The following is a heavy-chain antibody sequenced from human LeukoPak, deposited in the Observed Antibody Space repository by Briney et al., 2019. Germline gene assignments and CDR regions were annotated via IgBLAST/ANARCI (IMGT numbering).Heavy chain of an antibody. D-gene: IGHD6-13*01. Sequence: GRSLRLSCGDSGFXFTNYAMTWVRQAPGKGQEWVSRISGSGGGTYYTDSVKGRFTISRDNSKNTLYLQMYSLRPEDTAIYYCAKAFSSSWYGFDYWGQGTLVTVSS. V-gene: IGHV3-23*01. J-gene: IGHJ4*02. CDR2: ISGSGGGT. CDR1: GFXFTNYA. CDR3: AKAFSSSWYGFDY.